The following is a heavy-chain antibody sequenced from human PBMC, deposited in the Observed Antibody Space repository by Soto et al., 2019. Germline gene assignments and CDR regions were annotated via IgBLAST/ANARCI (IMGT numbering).Heavy chain of an antibody. D-gene: IGHD2-21*02. Sequence: SQTLSLTCTVSGGSISSYFCSWIRQPAGKGLEWIGRIYTSGSTNYNPSLKSRVTMSVDTSKNQFSLKLSSVTAADTAVYYCARESTVVTLRIFDFWGQRTMV. V-gene: IGHV4-4*07. CDR2: IYTSGST. J-gene: IGHJ3*01. CDR1: GGSISSYF. CDR3: ARESTVVTLRIFDF.